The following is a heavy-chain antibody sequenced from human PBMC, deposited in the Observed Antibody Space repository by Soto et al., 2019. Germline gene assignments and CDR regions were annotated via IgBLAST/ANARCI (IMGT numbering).Heavy chain of an antibody. J-gene: IGHJ6*02. CDR3: SRDPASSMDV. CDR1: GFTFSSHG. Sequence: QVQLVESGGGVVQPGRSLRLSCAASGFTFSSHGMHWVRQAPGKGLEWVAVIWYDGSKKYYAGSVKGRFTISRDDSKKTLYLEMNSLRAEDTAVYYCSRDPASSMDVWGQGTTVIGSS. D-gene: IGHD6-25*01. CDR2: IWYDGSKK. V-gene: IGHV3-33*01.